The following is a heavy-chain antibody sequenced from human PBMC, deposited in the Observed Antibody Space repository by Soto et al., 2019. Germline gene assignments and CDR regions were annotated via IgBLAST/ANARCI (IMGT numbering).Heavy chain of an antibody. J-gene: IGHJ6*02. CDR2: IYHSGST. V-gene: IGHV4-4*02. CDR1: GGSISSSKG. Sequence: SETLSLTCAVSGGSISSSKGWSWVRQPPEKGLEWIGEIYHSGSTNYNPSLKSRVTISVDKSKNQFSLKLSSVTAADTAVYYCARDQLWFGDFNTWGMDVWGQGTTVTVSS. D-gene: IGHD3-10*01. CDR3: ARDQLWFGDFNTWGMDV.